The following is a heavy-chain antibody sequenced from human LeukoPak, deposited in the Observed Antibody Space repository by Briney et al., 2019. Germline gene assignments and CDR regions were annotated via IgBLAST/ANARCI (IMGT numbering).Heavy chain of an antibody. V-gene: IGHV3-30*18. CDR1: GFTFSSYG. J-gene: IGHJ4*02. Sequence: HPGGSLRLSCAASGFTFSSYGVPWVRQAPGKGLEWVAVISYDGSNKYYADSVKGRFTISRDNSKNTLYLQMNSLRAEDTAVYYCAKLYYDFWSGYLIDYWGRGTLVTVSS. D-gene: IGHD3-3*01. CDR3: AKLYYDFWSGYLIDY. CDR2: ISYDGSNK.